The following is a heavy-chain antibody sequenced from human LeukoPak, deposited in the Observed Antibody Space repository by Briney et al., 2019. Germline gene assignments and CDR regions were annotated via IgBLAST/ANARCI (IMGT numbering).Heavy chain of an antibody. V-gene: IGHV1-69*05. D-gene: IGHD6-19*01. J-gene: IGHJ4*02. CDR2: IIPIFGTA. CDR1: GGTFSSYA. Sequence: EASVKASCKASGGTFSSYAISWVRQAPGQGLEWMGRIIPIFGTANYAQKFQGRVTITTDESTSTAYMELSSLRSEDTAVYYCASHGKQWLAYFDYWGQGTLVTVSS. CDR3: ASHGKQWLAYFDY.